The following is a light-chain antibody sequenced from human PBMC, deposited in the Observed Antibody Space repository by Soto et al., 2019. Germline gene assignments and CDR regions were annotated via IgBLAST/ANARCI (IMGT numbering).Light chain of an antibody. V-gene: IGKV1-27*01. CDR2: AAS. CDR1: QGISNY. J-gene: IGKJ5*01. CDR3: QQYKAAPIT. Sequence: DIQMTQSPSSLSASVGDRVTITCRASQGISNYLAWYQQKPRKVPKLLIYAASTLQSGVPSRFSGSGSGTEFTLTISSLRPEDVATYYCQQYKAAPITFGQGTRLEIK.